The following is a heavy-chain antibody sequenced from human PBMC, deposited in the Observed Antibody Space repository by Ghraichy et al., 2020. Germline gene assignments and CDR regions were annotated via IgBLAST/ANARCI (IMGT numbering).Heavy chain of an antibody. CDR1: GDSISSYY. CDR2: IYYSGIT. D-gene: IGHD3-22*01. Sequence: SQTLSLTCTVSGDSISSYYWSWIRQPPGKGLEWIGYIYYSGITNYNPSLKSRVTVSIDTSNNQFPLRLRSVTAADTAVYYCARPAHLTSGYASAFDIWGQGTMVTVSS. CDR3: ARPAHLTSGYASAFDI. J-gene: IGHJ3*02. V-gene: IGHV4-59*01.